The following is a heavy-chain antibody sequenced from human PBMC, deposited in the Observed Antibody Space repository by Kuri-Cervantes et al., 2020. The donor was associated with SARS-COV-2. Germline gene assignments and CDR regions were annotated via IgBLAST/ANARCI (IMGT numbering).Heavy chain of an antibody. CDR3: TTGRDRYYYDSSGFDY. CDR1: VVTFSVSA. D-gene: IGHD3-22*01. CDR2: IRSKANSYAT. V-gene: IGHV3-73*01. J-gene: IGHJ4*02. Sequence: GGSLRLSCAASVVTFSVSAIHWVRQASGKGLEWVGRIRSKANSYATAYAASVTGRFTISRDDSKNTAYLQMNSLTPEDTAVYYCTTGRDRYYYDSSGFDYWGQGTLVTVSS.